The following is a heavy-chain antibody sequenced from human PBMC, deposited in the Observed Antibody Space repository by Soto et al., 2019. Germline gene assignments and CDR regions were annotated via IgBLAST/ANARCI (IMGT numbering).Heavy chain of an antibody. CDR1: GFTFSSYA. CDR3: ARGSSLMVYAYYYGMDV. Sequence: GGSLRLSCAASGFTFSSYAMHWVRQAPGKGLEWVAVISYDGSNKYYADFVKGRFTISRDNSKNTLYLQMNSLRAEDTAVYYCARGSSLMVYAYYYGMDVWGQGTTVTVSS. V-gene: IGHV3-30-3*01. CDR2: ISYDGSNK. J-gene: IGHJ6*02. D-gene: IGHD2-8*01.